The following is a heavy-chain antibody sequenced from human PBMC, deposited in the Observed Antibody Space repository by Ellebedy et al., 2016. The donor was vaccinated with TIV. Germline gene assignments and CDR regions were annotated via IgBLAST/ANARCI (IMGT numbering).Heavy chain of an antibody. CDR2: ISGIGTGT. CDR1: GFAFSSFV. J-gene: IGHJ4*02. CDR3: AKDGRMSYGYVFDN. Sequence: GGSLRLSXSASGFAFSSFVMSWVRQAPGKGLEWVSAISGIGTGTYYTNSVKGRFNISRDNSKNVVYLQMNSLRVDDTAVYYCAKDGRMSYGYVFDNWGQGIVVTVSS. D-gene: IGHD3-16*01. V-gene: IGHV3-23*01.